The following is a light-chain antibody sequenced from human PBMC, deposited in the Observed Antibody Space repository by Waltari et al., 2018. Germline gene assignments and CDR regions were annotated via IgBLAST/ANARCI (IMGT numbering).Light chain of an antibody. J-gene: IGLJ2*01. CDR1: KLGEKY. Sequence: SYEVTKPPSVSVSPGQAASITCSGDKLGEKYVSWYQQKPGQSPVLVLYQDNRRPSGVPELFSGSNSNSGNTATLTISGTQAMDEADYHCQAWDGSTLIFGGGTKLTVL. V-gene: IGLV3-1*01. CDR3: QAWDGSTLI. CDR2: QDN.